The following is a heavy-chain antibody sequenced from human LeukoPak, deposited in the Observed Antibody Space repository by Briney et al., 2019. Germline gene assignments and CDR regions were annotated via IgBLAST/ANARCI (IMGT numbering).Heavy chain of an antibody. CDR3: ARHGRNDYGVLGDAFDI. V-gene: IGHV4-59*08. CDR1: GGSISSYY. J-gene: IGHJ3*02. CDR2: LHYSGST. Sequence: PSGTLSLTCTVSGGSISSYYWSWIRQPPGKGLEWIGYLHYSGSTNYNPSLKSRVTISSDTSKNQFSLKLRSVTAADTAVYYCARHGRNDYGVLGDAFDIWGHGTMVTVSS. D-gene: IGHD4-17*01.